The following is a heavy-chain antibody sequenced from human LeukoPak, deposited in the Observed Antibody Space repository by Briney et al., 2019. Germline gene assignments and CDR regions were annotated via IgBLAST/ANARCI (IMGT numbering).Heavy chain of an antibody. V-gene: IGHV1-8*01. CDR3: ARVLIAVAGTRTNYFDY. D-gene: IGHD6-19*01. Sequence: ASVKVSCKASGYTFTSYDINWVRQATGQGLEWMGWMNPNSGNTGYAQKFQGRVTMTRNTSISTAYMELSSLRSEDTAVYYCARVLIAVAGTRTNYFDYRGQGTLVTVSS. CDR1: GYTFTSYD. CDR2: MNPNSGNT. J-gene: IGHJ4*02.